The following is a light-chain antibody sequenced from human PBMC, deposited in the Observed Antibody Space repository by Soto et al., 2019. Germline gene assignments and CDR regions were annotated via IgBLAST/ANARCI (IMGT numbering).Light chain of an antibody. CDR3: QHYNNWLWT. Sequence: EIVLTQSPGTLSLSPGERATLSCRASQSVTSNYLAWYQQKPGQAPRLLIYAASRRAPGIPDRFSASGSGTDFTLTISRLEPEDFAVYYCQHYNNWLWTFGQGTKVDIK. CDR2: AAS. CDR1: QSVTSNY. J-gene: IGKJ1*01. V-gene: IGKV3-20*01.